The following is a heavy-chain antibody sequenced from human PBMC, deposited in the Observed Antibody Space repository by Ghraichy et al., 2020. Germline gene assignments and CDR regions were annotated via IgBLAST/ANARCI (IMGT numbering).Heavy chain of an antibody. J-gene: IGHJ3*02. CDR1: GFTVSSNY. CDR2: IYSGGST. Sequence: LSLTCAASGFTVSSNYMSWVRQAPGKGLEWVSVIYSGGSTYYADSVKGRFTISRDNSKNTLYLQMNSLRAEDTAVYYCARDHLASDAFDIWGQGTMVTVSS. CDR3: ARDHLASDAFDI. V-gene: IGHV3-53*01.